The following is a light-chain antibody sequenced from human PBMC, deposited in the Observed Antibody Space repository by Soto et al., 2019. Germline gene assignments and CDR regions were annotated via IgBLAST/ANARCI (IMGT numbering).Light chain of an antibody. CDR3: QLYCSSHMFS. CDR1: QSISSSY. Sequence: EIVLTQSPGTLSLSPGEGATLSCRASQSISSSYLAWYQQKPGQAPRLLIYAASSRATGIPDRFSGSGSGTDFTLTISILEPEDFAVYYCQLYCSSHMFSFGQGTKLEIK. V-gene: IGKV3-20*01. CDR2: AAS. J-gene: IGKJ2*01.